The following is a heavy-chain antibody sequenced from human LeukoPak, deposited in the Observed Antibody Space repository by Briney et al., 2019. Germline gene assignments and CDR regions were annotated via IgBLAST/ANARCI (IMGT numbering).Heavy chain of an antibody. J-gene: IGHJ4*01. CDR3: VKGSRTSRPYCFDY. CDR2: ITDSGGDT. Sequence: PGGSLRLSCAASGFTFSNYAMSWVRQAPGEGLEWVSAITDSGGDTYHADSVKGRFTISRENSRNTLYMQMNSLRAEDTAVYYCVKGSRTSRPYCFDYWGHGTLVTVSS. CDR1: GFTFSNYA. D-gene: IGHD2-2*01. V-gene: IGHV3-23*01.